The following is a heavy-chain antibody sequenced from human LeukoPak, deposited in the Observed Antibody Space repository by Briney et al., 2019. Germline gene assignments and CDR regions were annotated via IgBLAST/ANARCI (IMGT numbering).Heavy chain of an antibody. CDR2: IWYDGSNK. CDR3: AKKVPGIAAAGDWYFDL. J-gene: IGHJ2*01. CDR1: GFTFSSYG. V-gene: IGHV3-33*06. Sequence: PGGSLRLSCAASGFTFSSYGMHWVRQAPGKGLEWVAVIWYDGSNKYYADSVKGRFTISRDNSKNTLYLQMNSLRAEDTAVYYCAKKVPGIAAAGDWYFDLWGRGTLVTVSS. D-gene: IGHD6-13*01.